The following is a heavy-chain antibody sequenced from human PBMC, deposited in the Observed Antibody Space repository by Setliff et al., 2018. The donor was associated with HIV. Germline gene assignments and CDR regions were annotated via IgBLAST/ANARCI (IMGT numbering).Heavy chain of an antibody. CDR2: INTNTGNP. J-gene: IGHJ6*02. CDR3: VRIETRGYYGSGSSHYGMDV. CDR1: GYTFTSYA. Sequence: ASVKVSCKASGYTFTSYAMNWVRQAPGQGLEWMGWINTNTGNPTYAQCFTGRFVFSLDTSVSTAYLQISSLKAEDTAVYYCVRIETRGYYGSGSSHYGMDVWGQGTTVTVSS. D-gene: IGHD3-10*01. V-gene: IGHV7-4-1*02.